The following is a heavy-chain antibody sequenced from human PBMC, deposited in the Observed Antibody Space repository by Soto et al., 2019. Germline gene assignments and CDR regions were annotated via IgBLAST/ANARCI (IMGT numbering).Heavy chain of an antibody. CDR3: GRGGGATFTHYYYYMDV. V-gene: IGHV1-3*01. CDR2: INGGNGKS. J-gene: IGHJ6*03. CDR1: GYTFSTYE. D-gene: IGHD1-26*01. Sequence: QVPLVQSGAEVKKPGASVKVSCEASGYTFSTYEMHWVRQAPGQRPEWMGWINGGNGKSKYSETLQGRVTFTRDTSASTALRELTSLRSEYTAGYYCGRGGGATFTHYYYYMDVWGTGTTVTVSS.